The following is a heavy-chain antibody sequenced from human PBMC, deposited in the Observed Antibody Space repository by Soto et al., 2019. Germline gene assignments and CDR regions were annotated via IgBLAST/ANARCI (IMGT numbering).Heavy chain of an antibody. CDR2: ISSNSATR. V-gene: IGHV3-9*01. CDR1: GSSFNDQG. J-gene: IGHJ4*02. D-gene: IGHD3-9*01. Sequence: QSXESLSVSCVVSGSSFNDQGMFGVRQAPGKGLEWVSGISSNSATRVYADSVRGRFTISRDNAKSSLYLQMDSLRVEDTALYYCVKNTSAILTGYYSYIEYWGQGTLVTVSS. CDR3: VKNTSAILTGYYSYIEY.